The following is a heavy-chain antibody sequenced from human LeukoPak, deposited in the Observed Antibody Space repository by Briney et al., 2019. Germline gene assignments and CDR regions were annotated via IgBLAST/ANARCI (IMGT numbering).Heavy chain of an antibody. D-gene: IGHD2-15*01. J-gene: IGHJ3*02. CDR2: IWYDGSNK. V-gene: IGHV3-33*01. Sequence: PGGSLRPSCAAAGFTLSSYGVHWVRQAPGKGLEWVAVIWYDGSNKYYADSVKGRFTISRDNSKKTMYLQMNSVRAEETGVYYCARQMTPDAFDIWGQGTMVTVSS. CDR3: ARQMTPDAFDI. CDR1: GFTLSSYG.